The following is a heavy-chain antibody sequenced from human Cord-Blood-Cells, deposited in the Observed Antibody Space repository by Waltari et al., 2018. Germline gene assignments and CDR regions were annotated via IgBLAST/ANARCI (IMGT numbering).Heavy chain of an antibody. Sequence: QVQLVQSGAEVKKPGASVKVSCKASGYTFTGYYMHWVRQAPGQGLEWMGWINPNSGGTNYAQKFQGWVTMTRDTSISTAYMELSRLRSDDTAVYYCARESIGYSSRGAYYYYGMDVWGQGTTVTVSS. CDR3: ARESIGYSSRGAYYYYGMDV. V-gene: IGHV1-2*04. D-gene: IGHD6-13*01. CDR1: GYTFTGYY. J-gene: IGHJ6*02. CDR2: INPNSGGT.